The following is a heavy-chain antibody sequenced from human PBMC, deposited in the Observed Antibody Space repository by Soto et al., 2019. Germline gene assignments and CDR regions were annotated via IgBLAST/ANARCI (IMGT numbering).Heavy chain of an antibody. J-gene: IGHJ4*02. V-gene: IGHV3-30*18. D-gene: IGHD2-15*01. Sequence: PGGSLRLSCAASGFTFSSYGMHWVRQAPGKGLEWVAVISYDGSNKYYADSVKGRFTISRDNSKNTLYLQMNSLRAEDTAVYYCAKEGGEVAESDYFDYWGQGTLVTVSS. CDR3: AKEGGEVAESDYFDY. CDR2: ISYDGSNK. CDR1: GFTFSSYG.